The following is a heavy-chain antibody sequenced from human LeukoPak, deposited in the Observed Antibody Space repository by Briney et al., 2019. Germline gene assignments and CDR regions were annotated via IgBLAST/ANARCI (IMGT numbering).Heavy chain of an antibody. D-gene: IGHD6-13*01. CDR1: GFTLSTYA. Sequence: GGSLRLSCAASGFTLSTYAMSWVRQAPGKGLEWVSTIKGDGFTYDSDSVKGRFSISRDDSKNTLNLQMDSLRAEDTAVYHCVKAWDSGSSIYDYWGQGTLVTVSS. CDR2: IKGDGFT. J-gene: IGHJ4*02. V-gene: IGHV3-23*01. CDR3: VKAWDSGSSIYDY.